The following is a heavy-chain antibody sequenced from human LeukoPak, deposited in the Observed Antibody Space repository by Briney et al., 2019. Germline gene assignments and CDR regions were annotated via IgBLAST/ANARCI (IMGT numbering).Heavy chain of an antibody. D-gene: IGHD2-2*01. V-gene: IGHV4-4*02. CDR1: GGSISSSNW. Sequence: SGTLSLTCAVSGGSISSSNWWSWVRQPPGKGLEWIGEIYHSGSTNYNPSLKSRVTISVDKSKNQFSLKLSSVTAADTAVYYCARDHAHCGSTSCYDGGYWGQGTLVTVSS. CDR2: IYHSGST. CDR3: ARDHAHCGSTSCYDGGY. J-gene: IGHJ4*02.